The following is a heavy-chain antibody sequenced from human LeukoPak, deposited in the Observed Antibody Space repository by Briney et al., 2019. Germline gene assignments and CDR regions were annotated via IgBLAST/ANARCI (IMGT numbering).Heavy chain of an antibody. J-gene: IGHJ4*02. D-gene: IGHD3-10*01. CDR3: AKGGRYGSGSYYPDY. CDR1: GFTFSSYG. V-gene: IGHV3-33*06. CDR2: IWYDGSNK. Sequence: GGSLRLSCAASGFTFSSYGMHWVRQAPGKGLEWVAVIWYDGSNKHYADSVKGRFTISRDNSKNTLYLQMNSLRAEDTAVYYCAKGGRYGSGSYYPDYWGQGTLVTVSS.